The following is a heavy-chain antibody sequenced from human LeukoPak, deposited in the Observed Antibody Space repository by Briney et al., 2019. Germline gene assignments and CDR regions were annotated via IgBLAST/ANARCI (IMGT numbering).Heavy chain of an antibody. CDR2: MFWSGTA. J-gene: IGHJ3*02. CDR1: GFSINSSDFY. Sequence: PSETLSLTCSVSGFSINSSDFYWAWIRQPPGKGLEWVGTMFWSGTAYYNPSLDSRVTISVDTSKNQFSLKVRSVTAADTAVYYCARMFFDFWSHPGSDLFDMWGQGTMVTVSS. CDR3: ARMFFDFWSHPGSDLFDM. V-gene: IGHV4-39*01. D-gene: IGHD3-3*01.